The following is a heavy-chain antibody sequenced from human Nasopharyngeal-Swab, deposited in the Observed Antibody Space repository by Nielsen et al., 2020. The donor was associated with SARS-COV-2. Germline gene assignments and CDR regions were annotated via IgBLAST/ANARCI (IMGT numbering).Heavy chain of an antibody. J-gene: IGHJ4*02. D-gene: IGHD3-10*01. V-gene: IGHV1-69*13. CDR2: IIPIFGTA. CDR3: ARGAPRLWFGEFYY. Sequence: SSVKVSCKASGCTFSSYAISWVRQAPGQGLEWMGGIIPIFGTANYAQKFQGRVTITADESTSTAYMELSSLRSEDTAVYYCARGAPRLWFGEFYYWGQGTLVTVSS. CDR1: GCTFSSYA.